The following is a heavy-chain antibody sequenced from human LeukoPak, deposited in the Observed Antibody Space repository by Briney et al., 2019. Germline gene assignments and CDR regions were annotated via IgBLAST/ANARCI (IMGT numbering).Heavy chain of an antibody. CDR3: AREEIELGSIAARPAFDP. CDR1: GGSFSGYY. Sequence: NPSETLSLTCSVYGGSFSGYYWSWIRQPPGKGLEWIGEINHSGGTNYNPSLKSRVTISVDTSKNQFSLKLSSVTAADTAVYYCAREEIELGSIAARPAFDPWGQGTLVTVSS. CDR2: INHSGGT. D-gene: IGHD6-6*01. V-gene: IGHV4-34*01. J-gene: IGHJ5*02.